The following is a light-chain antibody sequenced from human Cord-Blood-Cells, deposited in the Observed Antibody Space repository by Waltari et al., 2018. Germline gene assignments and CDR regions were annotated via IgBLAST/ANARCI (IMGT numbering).Light chain of an antibody. CDR2: DAS. CDR1: QSISSW. V-gene: IGKV1-5*01. CDR3: QQYNSYSWT. Sequence: DIQMTQSPSTLSASVGDRVTITCRASQSISSWLAWYQQKPGKDPKHLIYDASSLESGVPSRFCGRRSGTEFTLTISSLQPDDFATYCCQQYNSYSWTFVQGTKVEIK. J-gene: IGKJ1*01.